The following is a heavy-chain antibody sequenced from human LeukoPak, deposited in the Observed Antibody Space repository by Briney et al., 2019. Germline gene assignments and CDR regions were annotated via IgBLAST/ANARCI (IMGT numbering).Heavy chain of an antibody. V-gene: IGHV3-9*03. Sequence: GGSLRLSCAASGFTFDDYAMHWVRQAPGKGLEWVSGISWNSGSIGYADSVKGRFTISRDNAKNSLYLQMNSLRAEDMALYYCAKDILAAMTDAFDIWGQGTMVTVSS. CDR2: ISWNSGSI. CDR1: GFTFDDYA. CDR3: AKDILAAMTDAFDI. J-gene: IGHJ3*02. D-gene: IGHD2-2*01.